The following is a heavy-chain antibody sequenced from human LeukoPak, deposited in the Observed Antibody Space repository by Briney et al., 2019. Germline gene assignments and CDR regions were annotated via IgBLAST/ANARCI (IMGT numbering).Heavy chain of an antibody. CDR2: ISQGGSEK. J-gene: IGHJ2*01. CDR1: GFTYRTYW. CDR3: VREYGYFDL. V-gene: IGHV3-7*01. Sequence: GGSLRLSCVAPGFTYRTYWMDWVRQAPGKGLEGVANISQGGSEKYYVGSVEGGCTISRDNAKNSIYMHMNSLTAEDTAVYYCVREYGYFDLWGRGTLVTVSS.